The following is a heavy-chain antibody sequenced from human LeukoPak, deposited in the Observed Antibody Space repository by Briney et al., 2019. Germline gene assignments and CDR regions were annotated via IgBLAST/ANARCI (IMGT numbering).Heavy chain of an antibody. CDR3: ARDLRAASNWFDP. D-gene: IGHD3-3*01. CDR1: GGSISSYY. J-gene: IGHJ5*02. Sequence: SETLSLTCTVSGGSISSYYWSWIRQPPGKGLEWIGYIYYSGSTNYNPSLKSRVTISVDTSKNQFSLKLSSVTAADTAVYCCARDLRAASNWFDPWGQGALVTVSS. V-gene: IGHV4-59*01. CDR2: IYYSGST.